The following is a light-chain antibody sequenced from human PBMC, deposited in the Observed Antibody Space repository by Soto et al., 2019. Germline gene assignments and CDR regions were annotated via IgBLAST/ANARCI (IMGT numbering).Light chain of an antibody. CDR2: HAS. V-gene: IGKV1-5*01. CDR3: QHYNSYPEA. J-gene: IGKJ1*01. CDR1: QSISSW. Sequence: DIQMTQSPATLPASVGDRVTITCRASQSISSWLAWYQQKPGTAPKLLIYHASSLESGVPSRFSGSGSGTEFTLTISSLQPEDFATYYCQHYNSYPEAFGHGTKVDIK.